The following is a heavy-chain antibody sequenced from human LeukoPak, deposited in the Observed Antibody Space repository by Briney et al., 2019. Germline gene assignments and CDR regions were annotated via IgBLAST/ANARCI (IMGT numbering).Heavy chain of an antibody. CDR2: ISGSDYT. Sequence: GGSLRLSCAASGFTFNNYDMSWVRQAPGKGLEWVSGISGSDYTYYTDSVKGRFTISRDNSKNTLYLQMNSLRAEDTAVYYCAKGVRYLDWWILDYWGQGTLVTVSS. J-gene: IGHJ4*02. D-gene: IGHD3-9*01. V-gene: IGHV3-23*01. CDR3: AKGVRYLDWWILDY. CDR1: GFTFNNYD.